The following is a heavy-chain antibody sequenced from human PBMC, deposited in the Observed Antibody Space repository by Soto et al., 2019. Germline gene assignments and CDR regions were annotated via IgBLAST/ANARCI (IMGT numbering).Heavy chain of an antibody. CDR1: GGTFSSFV. Sequence: QVQLVQSGAEVKKPGSSVKVSCKASGGTFSSFVISWVRQAPGQGLEWMGRIIPSIGIINYAQTLQSRVTITADTSPSTAYMERSSLRSDDTAVYYCAREGDMKFHSDSSDEPGYWGQGTLVTVSS. J-gene: IGHJ4*02. CDR2: IIPSIGII. D-gene: IGHD3-22*01. CDR3: AREGDMKFHSDSSDEPGY. V-gene: IGHV1-69*04.